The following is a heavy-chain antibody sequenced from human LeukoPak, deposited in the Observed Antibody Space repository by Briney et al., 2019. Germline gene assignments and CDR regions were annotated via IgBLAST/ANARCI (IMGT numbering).Heavy chain of an antibody. CDR2: IYYSGST. Sequence: SQTLSLTCSVSGXSISSGDYYWSWIRQPPGKGLEWIGYIYYSGSTYYNPSLKSRVTISEDTLKNQFSLKLSSVTAADMAVYYCARERWDDVFDIWGQGTMVTVSS. V-gene: IGHV4-30-4*01. D-gene: IGHD1-26*01. J-gene: IGHJ3*02. CDR1: GXSISSGDYY. CDR3: ARERWDDVFDI.